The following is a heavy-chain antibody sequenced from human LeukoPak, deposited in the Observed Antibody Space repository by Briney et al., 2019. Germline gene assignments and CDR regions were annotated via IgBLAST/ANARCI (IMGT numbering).Heavy chain of an antibody. CDR3: AKWPLPHFDY. J-gene: IGHJ4*02. D-gene: IGHD2-8*01. CDR2: IKSKTDGGTT. Sequence: GGSLRLSCAASGFTFSNAWMNWVRQAPGKGLEWVGRIKSKTDGGTTDYAAPVKGRFTISRDDSKNTLYLQMNSLRAEDTAVYYCAKWPLPHFDYWGQGTLVTVSS. V-gene: IGHV3-15*07. CDR1: GFTFSNAW.